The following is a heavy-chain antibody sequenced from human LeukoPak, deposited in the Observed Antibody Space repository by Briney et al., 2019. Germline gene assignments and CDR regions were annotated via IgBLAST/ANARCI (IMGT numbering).Heavy chain of an antibody. CDR1: GYSFTSYG. CDR2: ISAYNCNT. Sequence: ASVKVSCKASGYSFTSYGISWVRQAPGQGREGMGWISAYNCNTNYAQKFQGRVTMTTDASTSTAYMELRSMRSDDTAVYYCARVWLADRQYYYFDYWGQGTLVTVSS. D-gene: IGHD6-19*01. J-gene: IGHJ4*02. V-gene: IGHV1-18*01. CDR3: ARVWLADRQYYYFDY.